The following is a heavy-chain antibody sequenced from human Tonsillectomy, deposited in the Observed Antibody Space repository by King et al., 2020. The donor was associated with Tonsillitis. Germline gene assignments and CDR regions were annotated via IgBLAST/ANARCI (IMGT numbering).Heavy chain of an antibody. J-gene: IGHJ3*02. CDR2: IYYSGST. D-gene: IGHD5-18*01. Sequence: QLQESGPGLVKPSETLSLTCTVSGGSISSYYWSWIRQPPGKGLEWSGDIYYSGSTNYNPSLKSRVTISVDTSKNQFSLKLSSVTAADTAVYYCARKGLYSYDAFDIWGQGTMVTVSS. V-gene: IGHV4-59*01. CDR1: GGSISSYY. CDR3: ARKGLYSYDAFDI.